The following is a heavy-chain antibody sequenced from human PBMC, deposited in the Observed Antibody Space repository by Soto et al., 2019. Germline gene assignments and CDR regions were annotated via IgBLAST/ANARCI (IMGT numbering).Heavy chain of an antibody. Sequence: EVQLLESGGGLVQPGGSLRLSCAASGFTFSSYAMSWVRQAPGKGLEWVSGISGSGGSTYYADSVKGRFTISRDNSKNTLYLHMNSLRAEDTAVYYCAKGDSSSWSFYYYYYMDVWGKGTTVTVSS. D-gene: IGHD6-13*01. CDR1: GFTFSSYA. J-gene: IGHJ6*03. CDR3: AKGDSSSWSFYYYYYMDV. V-gene: IGHV3-23*01. CDR2: ISGSGGST.